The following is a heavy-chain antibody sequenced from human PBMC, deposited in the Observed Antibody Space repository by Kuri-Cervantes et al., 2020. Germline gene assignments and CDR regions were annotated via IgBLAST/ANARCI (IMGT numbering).Heavy chain of an antibody. J-gene: IGHJ4*02. CDR1: GYTLTELS. Sequence: ASVKVSCKVSGYTLTELSMHWVRQAPGKGLEWMGGFDPEDGETIYAQKFQGRVTMTTDTSTSTAYMELRSLRSDDTAVYYCARARTPPYYFDYWGQGTLVTVSS. CDR3: ARARTPPYYFDY. CDR2: FDPEDGET. V-gene: IGHV1-24*01.